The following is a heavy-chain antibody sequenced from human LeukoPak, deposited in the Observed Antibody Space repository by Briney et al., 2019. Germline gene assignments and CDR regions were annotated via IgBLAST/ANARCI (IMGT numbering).Heavy chain of an antibody. V-gene: IGHV3-9*01. J-gene: IGHJ6*02. CDR3: AKDRNAYYYYGMDV. CDR2: ISWNSGSI. Sequence: SGGSLRLSCAASGFTFDDYAMHWVRQAPGKGLEWVSGISWNSGSIGYADSVKGRFTISRDNAKNSLYLQMNSLRAEDTALYYCAKDRNAYYYYGMDVWGQGTTVTVSS. CDR1: GFTFDDYA.